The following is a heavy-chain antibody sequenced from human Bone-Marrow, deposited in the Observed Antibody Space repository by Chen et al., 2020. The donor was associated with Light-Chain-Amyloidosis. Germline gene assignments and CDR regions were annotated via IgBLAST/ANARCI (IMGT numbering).Heavy chain of an antibody. CDR3: AKSPRYSTGRFDY. Sequence: EVQLVESGGGGVQPGGSLTLSCAAAGFTFDDYAMHWVRQAPGKGLEWVSLIVGDGRSTYYADSVKGRFTISRDNNKNSLSLQMNSLKSEDTALYYCAKSPRYSTGRFDYWGQGTLVTVSS. V-gene: IGHV3-43*02. D-gene: IGHD2-8*02. J-gene: IGHJ4*02. CDR2: IVGDGRST. CDR1: GFTFDDYA.